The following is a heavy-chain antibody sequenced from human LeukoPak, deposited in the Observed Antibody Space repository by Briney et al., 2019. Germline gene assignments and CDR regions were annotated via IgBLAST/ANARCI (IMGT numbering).Heavy chain of an antibody. D-gene: IGHD3-22*01. V-gene: IGHV3-15*01. CDR2: IKSKTDGGTT. Sequence: GGSLRLSCAASGFTFSIYTMSWVRQAPGKGLEWVGRIKSKTDGGTTDYAAPVKGRFAISRDDSKNTLYLQMNSLKTEDTAVYYCTTDPYYYDSSGYYNYYYYGMDVWGQGTTVTVSS. CDR3: TTDPYYYDSSGYYNYYYYGMDV. CDR1: GFTFSIYT. J-gene: IGHJ6*02.